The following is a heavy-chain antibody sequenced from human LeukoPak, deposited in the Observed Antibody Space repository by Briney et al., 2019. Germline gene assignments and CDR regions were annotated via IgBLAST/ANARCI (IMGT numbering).Heavy chain of an antibody. V-gene: IGHV1-46*01. CDR2: INPSGGST. D-gene: IGHD2-21*01. Sequence: ASVKVSCTASGYTFTSYYMHWVRQAPRQGLEWMGIINPSGGSTSYAHKLPGRVTMTRDTSPSTVYMERISLNAEDTAVYCGTKSLGGGAAFDYWGHGTLVTVSS. CDR3: TKSLGGGAAFDY. J-gene: IGHJ4*01. CDR1: GYTFTSYY.